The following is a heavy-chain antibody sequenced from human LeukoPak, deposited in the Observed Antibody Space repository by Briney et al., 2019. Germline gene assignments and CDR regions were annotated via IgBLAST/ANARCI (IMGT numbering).Heavy chain of an antibody. CDR2: ISYDGSNK. CDR1: GFTFSSYA. V-gene: IGHV3-30-3*01. CDR3: AQNGPSDSSGHKLVYFDY. D-gene: IGHD6-19*01. J-gene: IGHJ4*01. Sequence: PGGSLRLSCAASGFTFSSYAMHWVRQAPGKGLEWVAVISYDGSNKYYADSVKGRFTISRDNSKKTLYLQMNSLRLEDTAVYYCAQNGPSDSSGHKLVYFDYWGQGTLVTVSS.